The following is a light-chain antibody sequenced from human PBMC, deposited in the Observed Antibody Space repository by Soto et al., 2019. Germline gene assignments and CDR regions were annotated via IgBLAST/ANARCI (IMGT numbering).Light chain of an antibody. CDR1: QDISVY. J-gene: IGKJ5*01. CDR2: SAS. CDR3: QKFNTAPLT. Sequence: DIQMTQSPSSLSASVGDRVTITCRASQDISVYLAWYQQKPGKVPKLLIYSASTLQSGVPSRFSGSGSVTDFTLTISSLQPEDVATYYCQKFNTAPLTVGQGTRLEIK. V-gene: IGKV1-27*01.